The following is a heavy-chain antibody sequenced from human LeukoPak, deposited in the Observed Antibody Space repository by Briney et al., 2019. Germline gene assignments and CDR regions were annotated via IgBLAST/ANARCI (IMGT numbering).Heavy chain of an antibody. J-gene: IGHJ4*02. CDR3: ARRAGAYSHPYDY. Sequence: GGSLRLSCAASGFTFSSYNMNWVRQAPGKGLEWVSSISSTSSNIYYADSLKGRFTISRDNAKQSLYLQMNSLRAEDTAVYYCARRAGAYSHPYDYWGQGTLVTVSS. CDR1: GFTFSSYN. CDR2: ISSTSSNI. D-gene: IGHD4/OR15-4a*01. V-gene: IGHV3-21*01.